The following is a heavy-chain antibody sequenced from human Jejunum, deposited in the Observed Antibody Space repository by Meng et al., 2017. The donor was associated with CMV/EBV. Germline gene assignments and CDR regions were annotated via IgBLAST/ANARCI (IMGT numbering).Heavy chain of an antibody. D-gene: IGHD1-1*01. CDR3: AREIEKPGNWYFDL. V-gene: IGHV3-13*01. CDR1: GFTFSNHD. Sequence: APGFTFSNHDINWVRQVPGDGLEWVTAIDTAGDTYYSTSVKGRFNISRENAKNSLYLQMNNLRAGDTAVYYCAREIEKPGNWYFDLWGRGTLVTVSS. CDR2: IDTAGDT. J-gene: IGHJ2*01.